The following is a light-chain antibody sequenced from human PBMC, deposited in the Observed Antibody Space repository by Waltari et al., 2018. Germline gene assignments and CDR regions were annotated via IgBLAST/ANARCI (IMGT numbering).Light chain of an antibody. V-gene: IGLV7-46*01. CDR1: TGDVTSGHY. Sequence: QAVVTQEPSLTVSPGGTVTLTCGSSTGDVTSGHYPYWLQQKPGQAPRTLIYDTSNKHSWTPARFSGSLLGGKAALTLSGAQPEYEAEYHCLLSYSDGWVFGGGTKLTVL. CDR3: LLSYSDGWV. J-gene: IGLJ3*02. CDR2: DTS.